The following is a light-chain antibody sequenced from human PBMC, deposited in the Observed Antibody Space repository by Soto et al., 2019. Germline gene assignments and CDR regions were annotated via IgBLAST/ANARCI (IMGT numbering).Light chain of an antibody. Sequence: EIVMTQSPDSLAVSLGERATINCKSSQTVLYSSNNKNCLAWYQQKPGQPPKLLIYWASTRESGVPDRFSGSGSGTDFTLTITSLQAEDVAVYYCQQYYSNHRTFGQGTKVDIK. CDR2: WAS. CDR3: QQYYSNHRT. J-gene: IGKJ1*01. V-gene: IGKV4-1*01. CDR1: QTVLYSSNNKNC.